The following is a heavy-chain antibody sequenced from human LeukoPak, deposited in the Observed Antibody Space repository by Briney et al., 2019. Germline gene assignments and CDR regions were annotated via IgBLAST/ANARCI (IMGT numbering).Heavy chain of an antibody. CDR3: ARERVDGTIAVAGFDY. V-gene: IGHV4-59*01. CDR2: IYYSGST. CDR1: GGSISSYY. Sequence: SETLSLTCTVSGGSISSYYWSWIRQPPGKGLEWIGYIYYSGSTNYNPSLKSRVTISVDTSKNQFSLKLSSVTAADTAVYYGARERVDGTIAVAGFDYWGQGTLVTVSS. J-gene: IGHJ4*02. D-gene: IGHD6-19*01.